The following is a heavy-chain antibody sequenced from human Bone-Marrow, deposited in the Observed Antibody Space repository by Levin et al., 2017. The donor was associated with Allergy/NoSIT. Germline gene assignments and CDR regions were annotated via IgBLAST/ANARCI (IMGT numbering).Heavy chain of an antibody. J-gene: IGHJ4*02. V-gene: IGHV3-48*02. Sequence: PGGSLRLSCAASGFTFSSYSMNWVRQAPGKGLEWVSYISSSSSTIYYADSVKGRFTISRDNAKNSLYLQMNSLRDEDTAVYYCARDCGNSSSWTSLFDYWGQGTLVTVSS. CDR3: ARDCGNSSSWTSLFDY. D-gene: IGHD6-13*01. CDR2: ISSSSSTI. CDR1: GFTFSSYS.